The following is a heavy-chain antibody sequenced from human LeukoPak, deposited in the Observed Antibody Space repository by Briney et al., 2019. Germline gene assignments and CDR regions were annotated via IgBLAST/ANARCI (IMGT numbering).Heavy chain of an antibody. CDR2: ISSSSSYI. CDR3: ARGLANTAMVKSGGLSPPQLNWFDP. CDR1: GFTFSSYS. V-gene: IGHV3-21*01. J-gene: IGHJ5*02. Sequence: SGGSLRLSCAASGFTFSSYSMNWVRQAPGKGLEWVSSISSSSSYIYYADSVKGRFTISRDNAKNSLYLQMNSLRAEDTAVYYCARGLANTAMVKSGGLSPPQLNWFDPWGQGTLVTVSS. D-gene: IGHD5-18*01.